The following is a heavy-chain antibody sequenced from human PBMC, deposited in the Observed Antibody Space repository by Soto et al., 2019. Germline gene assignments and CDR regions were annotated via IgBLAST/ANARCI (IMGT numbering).Heavy chain of an antibody. J-gene: IGHJ6*02. Sequence: QLLESGPGLVKSSETLSLTCTVSGGSITSRSYYWGWIRQPPGKGLEWIGSIFYTGNIYYNPSLKSRVTISVDTSKNQFSLKLSSVTAGDTAVYYCARQGGDCSDGSCYSGDYYYGMDVWGQGTTVTVSS. CDR2: IFYTGNI. V-gene: IGHV4-39*01. CDR1: GGSITSRSYY. CDR3: ARQGGDCSDGSCYSGDYYYGMDV. D-gene: IGHD2-15*01.